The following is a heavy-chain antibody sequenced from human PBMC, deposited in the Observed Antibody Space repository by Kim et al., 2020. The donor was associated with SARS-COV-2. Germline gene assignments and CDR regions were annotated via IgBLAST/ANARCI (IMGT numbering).Heavy chain of an antibody. V-gene: IGHV3-43*01. J-gene: IGHJ1*01. Sequence: SHADSVKGRYTISSDNSKNYLYLQMNSLRTEDTALYYCAKDPTSGQYFQHWGQGTLVTVSS. D-gene: IGHD6-19*01. CDR3: AKDPTSGQYFQH.